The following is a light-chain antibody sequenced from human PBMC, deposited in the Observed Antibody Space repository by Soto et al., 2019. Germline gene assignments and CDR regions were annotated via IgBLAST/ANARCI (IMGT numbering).Light chain of an antibody. CDR1: QSVNSY. Sequence: EIVLTQSPATLSLSPGERATLSCRASQSVNSYLAWYQQKPGQAPRLLIYDASNRATGIPARFSGSGSGTDFNLTISSLEPEDFAVYYCQQYVSSPWAFGQGTKVEI. V-gene: IGKV3-11*01. J-gene: IGKJ1*01. CDR3: QQYVSSPWA. CDR2: DAS.